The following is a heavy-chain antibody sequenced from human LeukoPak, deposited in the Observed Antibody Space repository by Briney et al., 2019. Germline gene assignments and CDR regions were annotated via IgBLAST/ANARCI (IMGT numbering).Heavy chain of an antibody. V-gene: IGHV4-34*01. J-gene: IGHJ5*02. D-gene: IGHD3-9*01. CDR3: ARRLSYDILTGYYKRNWFDP. Sequence: SETLSLTCAVYGGSFSGYYWSWIRQPPGKGLEWIGEINHSGSTNYNPSLKSRVTISVDASKNQFSLKLSSVTAADTAVYYCARRLSYDILTGYYKRNWFDPWGQGTLVTVSS. CDR2: INHSGST. CDR1: GGSFSGYY.